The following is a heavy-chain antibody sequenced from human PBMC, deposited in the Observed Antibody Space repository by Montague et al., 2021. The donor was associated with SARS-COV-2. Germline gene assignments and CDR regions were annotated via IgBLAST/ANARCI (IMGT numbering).Heavy chain of an antibody. CDR1: DFSFKNYE. D-gene: IGHD1-26*01. Sequence: SLRLSCAASDFSFKNYEMNWVRQAPGRGLEWVSYISYSGSTKYCADSVKGRFTISRDNAKASLFQQMNSLRVEDTAIYYCTRDESETSGFDFWGQGTLVTVSS. J-gene: IGHJ4*02. CDR3: TRDESETSGFDF. CDR2: ISYSGSTK. V-gene: IGHV3-48*03.